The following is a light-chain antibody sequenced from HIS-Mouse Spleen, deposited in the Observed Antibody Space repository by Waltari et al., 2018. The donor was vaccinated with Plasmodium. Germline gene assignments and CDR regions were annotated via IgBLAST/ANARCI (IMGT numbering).Light chain of an antibody. CDR1: QRVSSN. CDR2: GAS. CDR3: QQYNNWPFT. V-gene: IGKV3-15*01. Sequence: EIVMTQSPATLSVSPGERATLSCRASQRVSSNLAWYQQKPGQAPRLLIYGASTRATGIPARFGGSGSGTEFTLTISSLQSEDFAVYYCQQYNNWPFTFGPGTKVDIK. J-gene: IGKJ3*01.